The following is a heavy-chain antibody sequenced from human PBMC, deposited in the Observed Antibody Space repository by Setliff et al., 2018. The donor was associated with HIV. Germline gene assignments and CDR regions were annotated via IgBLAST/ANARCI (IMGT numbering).Heavy chain of an antibody. CDR2: VYYSGIT. D-gene: IGHD3-3*01. J-gene: IGHJ5*01. Sequence: PSETLSLTCTVSGGSIIGSRYFWGWIRQPPGKGLEWIGSVYYSGITYYSSSLKSRVTVSVDTSRIQFSLKLTSVTAADTAVYKCVRHVWSDDFLVPGWFDSWSQGTRVTVSS. CDR1: GGSIIGSRYF. V-gene: IGHV4-39*01. CDR3: VRHVWSDDFLVPGWFDS.